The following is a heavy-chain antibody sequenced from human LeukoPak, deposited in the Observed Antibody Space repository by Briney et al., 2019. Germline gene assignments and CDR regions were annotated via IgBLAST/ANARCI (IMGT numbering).Heavy chain of an antibody. CDR3: ARVEGSRPVVIGSTYYYYYMDV. D-gene: IGHD2-15*01. J-gene: IGHJ6*03. CDR1: GFTFDDYG. Sequence: WAGGSLRLSCAASGFTFDDYGMSWVRQAPGKGLEWVSGINWNGGSTGYADSVKGRFTISRDNAKNSLYLQMNSLRAEDTALYYCARVEGSRPVVIGSTYYYYYMDVWGKGTTVTVSS. V-gene: IGHV3-20*04. CDR2: INWNGGST.